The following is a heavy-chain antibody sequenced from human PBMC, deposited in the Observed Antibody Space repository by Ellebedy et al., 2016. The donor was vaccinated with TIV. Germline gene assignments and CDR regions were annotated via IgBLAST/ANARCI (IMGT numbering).Heavy chain of an antibody. J-gene: IGHJ5*02. D-gene: IGHD4-17*01. CDR3: AVGRPNYGDFPS. CDR2: IYAGGTT. V-gene: IGHV3-23*03. Sequence: GESLRLSXVGSGFIFSNYGMSWVRQAPGRGLEWVSVIYAGGTTDYVASVKGRFSISRDTSKNTLFLQMNSLRADDTAIYYCAVGRPNYGDFPSWGQGTLVTVSS. CDR1: GFIFSNYG.